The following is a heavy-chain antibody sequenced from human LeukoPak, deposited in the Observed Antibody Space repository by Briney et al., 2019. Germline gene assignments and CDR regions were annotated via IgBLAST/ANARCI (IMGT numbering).Heavy chain of an antibody. CDR2: IIDSGTT. V-gene: IGHV4-34*12. Sequence: SETLSLTCGVAGGSFSGYFWTWIRQPPGKGLEWVGEIIDSGTTNYNPSLESRVAMSVDTSKNQVSLRLSSVTAADTAVYYCATLYLVNAFDIWGPGTLVTVSS. J-gene: IGHJ3*02. CDR1: GGSFSGYF. CDR3: ATLYLVNAFDI. D-gene: IGHD2-2*02.